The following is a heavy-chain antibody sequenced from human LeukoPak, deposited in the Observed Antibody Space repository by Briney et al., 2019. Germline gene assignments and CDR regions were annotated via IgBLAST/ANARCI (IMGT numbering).Heavy chain of an antibody. CDR1: GGSISSYY. CDR2: IYCSGST. CDR3: ARGEYYDILTGYYPNPFDY. Sequence: TSETLSLTCTVSGGSISSYYWSWIRQPPGKGLEWIGYIYCSGSTNYNPSLKSRVTISVDTSKNQFSLKLSSVTAADTAVYYCARGEYYDILTGYYPNPFDYWGQGTLVTVSS. V-gene: IGHV4-59*01. D-gene: IGHD3-9*01. J-gene: IGHJ4*02.